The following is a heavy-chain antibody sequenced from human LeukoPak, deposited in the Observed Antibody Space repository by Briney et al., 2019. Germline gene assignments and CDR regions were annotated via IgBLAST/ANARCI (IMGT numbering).Heavy chain of an antibody. CDR3: ARATVATGFDY. CDR1: GGSISSYY. CDR2: IYYSGST. V-gene: IGHV4-59*01. Sequence: PSETPSLTCTVSGGSISSYYWSWIRQPPGKGLEWIGYIYYSGSTNYNPSLKSRVTISVDTSKNQFSLKLSSVTAADTAVYYCARATVATGFDYWGQGTLVTVSS. D-gene: IGHD4-17*01. J-gene: IGHJ4*02.